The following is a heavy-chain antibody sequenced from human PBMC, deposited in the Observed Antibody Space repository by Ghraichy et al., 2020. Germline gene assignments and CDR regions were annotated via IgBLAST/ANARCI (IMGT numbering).Heavy chain of an antibody. CDR3: ARETSRVLPDPPRSGMDV. D-gene: IGHD2-2*01. V-gene: IGHV4-34*01. CDR2: INHSGST. J-gene: IGHJ6*02. CDR1: GGSFSGYY. Sequence: SETLSLTCAVYGGSFSGYYWSWIRQPPGKGLEWIGEINHSGSTNYNPSLKSRVTISVDTSKNQFSLKLSSVTAADTAVYYCARETSRVLPDPPRSGMDVWGQGTTVTVSS.